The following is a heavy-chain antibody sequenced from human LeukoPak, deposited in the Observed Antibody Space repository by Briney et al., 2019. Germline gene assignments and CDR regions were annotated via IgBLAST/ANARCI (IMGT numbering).Heavy chain of an antibody. J-gene: IGHJ4*02. CDR2: IDWDDSK. V-gene: IGHV2-70*04. CDR3: AREHVDTPMVLDF. Sequence: SGPALVKPTQTLTLTCTFSGFSLSTSAMRVSWVRQPPGKALEWLALIDWDDSKFYSTSLKTRLTISKDTSRNQVVLTMTNMDPVDTATYFCAREHVDTPMVLDFWGQGTLVTVSS. D-gene: IGHD5-18*01. CDR1: GFSLSTSAMR.